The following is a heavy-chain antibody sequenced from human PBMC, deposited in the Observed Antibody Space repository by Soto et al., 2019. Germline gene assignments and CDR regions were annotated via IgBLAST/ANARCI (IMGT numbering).Heavy chain of an antibody. CDR2: ISFDGRIK. J-gene: IGHJ4*02. V-gene: IGHV3-30*04. CDR3: ARDVRHCSSADCWA. CDR1: GFPFTSYA. D-gene: IGHD2-2*01. Sequence: QVQLVESGGGWFHPGRPLGLSCAASGFPFTSYALHWVRQPPGKGRGWGTVISFDGRIKYYTESVKDRFTISRDNSKNILYLQMNSLKPDDTGIYYCARDVRHCSSADCWAWGQGTLVTVSS.